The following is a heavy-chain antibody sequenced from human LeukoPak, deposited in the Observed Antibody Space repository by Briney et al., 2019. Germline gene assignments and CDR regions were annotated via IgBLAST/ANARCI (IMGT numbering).Heavy chain of an antibody. Sequence: SETLSLTCTVSGDSISSGKYYWSWIRQPAGKGLEWIGYIYYSGSTNYNPSLKSRVTISVDTSKNQFSLKLSSVTAADTAVYYCARDQKGDMWDFDYWGQGTLVTVSS. CDR1: GDSISSGKYY. CDR2: IYYSGST. CDR3: ARDQKGDMWDFDY. V-gene: IGHV4-61*10. D-gene: IGHD3-9*01. J-gene: IGHJ4*02.